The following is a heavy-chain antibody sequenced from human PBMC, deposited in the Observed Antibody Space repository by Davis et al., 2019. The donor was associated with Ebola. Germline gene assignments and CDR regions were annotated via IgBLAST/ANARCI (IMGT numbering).Heavy chain of an antibody. J-gene: IGHJ6*03. CDR2: IIPIFGTA. CDR1: GGTFSSYA. V-gene: IGHV1-69*13. D-gene: IGHD2-2*01. CDR3: ARGYCSSTSCQSGDYMDV. Sequence: SVKVSCKASGGTFSSYAISWVRQAPGQGLEWMGGIIPIFGTANYAQKFQGRVTITADESTSTAYMELSSLRSDDTAVYYCARGYCSSTSCQSGDYMDVWGKGTTVTVSS.